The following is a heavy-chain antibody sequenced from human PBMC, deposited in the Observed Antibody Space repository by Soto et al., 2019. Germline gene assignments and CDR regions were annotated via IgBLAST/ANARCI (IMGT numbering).Heavy chain of an antibody. D-gene: IGHD1-26*01. CDR3: ARVGHITNYGMAV. CDR2: IIPFFVTS. CDR1: GGTFSSYP. Sequence: QVQLVQSGAEVKKPGSSVKVSCEASGGTFSSYPINWVRQAPGQGLEWMGGIIPFFVTSNYAQKFQCRVTITADDSTSTAYMELRSLRSEDTAVYYCARVGHITNYGMAVWGQGTTVTVSS. V-gene: IGHV1-69*01. J-gene: IGHJ6*02.